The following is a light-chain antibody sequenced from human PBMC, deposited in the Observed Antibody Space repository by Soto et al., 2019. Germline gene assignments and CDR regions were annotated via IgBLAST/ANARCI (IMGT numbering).Light chain of an antibody. J-gene: IGKJ1*01. CDR2: GAS. V-gene: IGKV3-20*01. CDR1: QSVSSSY. Sequence: EIVLTQSPGTLSLSPGERATLSCRASQSVSSSYLAWYQQKPGQTPRLLIYGASSRATGIPDRFSGGGSGTDFTLTIIRLEPEDFAVYYCQQCGSSPRTFGQGTKVEIK. CDR3: QQCGSSPRT.